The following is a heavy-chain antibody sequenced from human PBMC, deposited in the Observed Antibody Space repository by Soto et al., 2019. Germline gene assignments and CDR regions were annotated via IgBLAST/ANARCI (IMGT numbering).Heavy chain of an antibody. CDR2: ISAHNGNT. J-gene: IGHJ4*02. CDR1: GYDFTTYG. V-gene: IGHV1-18*01. D-gene: IGHD1-1*01. Sequence: QVHLVQSGAEVKKPGASVKVSCKGSGYDFTTYGITWVRQAPGQGLEWMAWISAHNGNTDYAQKLQSRVTVTRDTSTSTAYMELRSLRSDDTDMYYCARGRYGDYWGQGALVTVSS. CDR3: ARGRYGDY.